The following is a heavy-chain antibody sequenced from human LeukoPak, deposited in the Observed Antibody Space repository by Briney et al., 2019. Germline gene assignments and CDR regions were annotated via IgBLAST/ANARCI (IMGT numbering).Heavy chain of an antibody. V-gene: IGHV3-64*01. Sequence: PGGSLRLSCVASGFTFSYYAMHWVRQAPGKGLEYVSTINNNGNSASYANSVKGRLTISRDNSKNTLYLQLGSLRAEDMAVYYCARDRVGSSWSEFDYWGQGTLVTVSS. CDR1: GFTFSYYA. CDR2: INNNGNSA. CDR3: ARDRVGSSWSEFDY. D-gene: IGHD6-13*01. J-gene: IGHJ4*02.